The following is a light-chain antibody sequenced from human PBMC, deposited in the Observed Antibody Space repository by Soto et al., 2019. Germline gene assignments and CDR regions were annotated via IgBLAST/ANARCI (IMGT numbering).Light chain of an antibody. V-gene: IGLV1-40*01. CDR1: SSNIGAGYD. CDR3: PSYDSSLSGSV. Sequence: QSVLTQPPSVSGAQGQRVIISCTGSSSNIGAGYDVHWYQQLPGTAPKLLIYGNKNRPSGVPDRISGSKSATSASLAITGLHAEDEGDYYCPSYDSSLSGSVFGGGTKLTVL. CDR2: GNK. J-gene: IGLJ2*01.